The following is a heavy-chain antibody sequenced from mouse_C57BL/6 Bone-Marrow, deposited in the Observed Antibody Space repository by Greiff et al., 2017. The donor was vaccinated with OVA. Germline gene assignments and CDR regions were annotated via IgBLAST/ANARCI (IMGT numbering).Heavy chain of an antibody. CDR1: GYPFTDYY. CDR2: INPNNGGT. J-gene: IGHJ4*01. V-gene: IGHV1-26*01. D-gene: IGHD1-1*01. Sequence: EVQLQQSGPELVKPGASVKISCKASGYPFTDYYMNWVKQSHGKSLEWIGDINPNNGGTSYNQKFKGKATLTVDKSSSTAYMELRSLTSEDSAVYYCARPLYYYGSSYPYAMDYWGQGTSVTVSS. CDR3: ARPLYYYGSSYPYAMDY.